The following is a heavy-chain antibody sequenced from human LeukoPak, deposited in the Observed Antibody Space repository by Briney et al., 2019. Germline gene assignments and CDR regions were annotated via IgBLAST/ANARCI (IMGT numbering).Heavy chain of an antibody. CDR2: ISSSRSTI. J-gene: IGHJ4*02. D-gene: IGHD3-10*01. CDR1: GFTFSSHD. V-gene: IGHV3-48*01. CDR3: GRANYGSGYVFDY. Sequence: GGSLRLSCAASGFTFSSHDMNWVRQAPGKGLEWVSFISSSRSTIFYADSVKGRFTISRDNAKNSLYLQMNSLRAEDTAVYYCGRANYGSGYVFDYWGQGTLVTVSS.